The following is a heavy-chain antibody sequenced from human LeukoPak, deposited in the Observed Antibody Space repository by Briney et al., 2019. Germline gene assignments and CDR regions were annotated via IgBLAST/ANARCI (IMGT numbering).Heavy chain of an antibody. D-gene: IGHD3-16*01. V-gene: IGHV4-31*03. CDR1: GGSISSGGYS. CDR2: IYYSGST. Sequence: SETLSLTCTVSGGSISSGGYSWSWIRQHPGKGLEWIGYIYYSGSTYYNPSLKSRVTISVDTSKNQFSLKLSSVTAADTAVYYCARVAGGIDYWGQGTLVTVSS. J-gene: IGHJ4*02. CDR3: ARVAGGIDY.